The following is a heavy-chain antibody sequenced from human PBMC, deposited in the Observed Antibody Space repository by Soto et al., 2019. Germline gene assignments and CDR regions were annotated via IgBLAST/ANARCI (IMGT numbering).Heavy chain of an antibody. Sequence: SETLSLTCNVSGGSISNSNYYWGWIRQPPGKGLEWIGSIYYTGNTYYNPSLKSRVTISVVTSKNQFSLKLDSVTAADTAVYFCERHSIWLSLSDYWGQGSLVTVSS. V-gene: IGHV4-39*01. CDR3: ERHSIWLSLSDY. CDR1: GGSISNSNYY. D-gene: IGHD3-22*01. J-gene: IGHJ4*02. CDR2: IYYTGNT.